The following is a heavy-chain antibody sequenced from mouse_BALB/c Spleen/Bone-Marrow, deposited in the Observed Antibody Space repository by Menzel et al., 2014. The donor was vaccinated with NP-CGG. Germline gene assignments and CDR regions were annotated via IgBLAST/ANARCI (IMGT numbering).Heavy chain of an antibody. CDR2: ISSGGTYT. D-gene: IGHD2-4*01. J-gene: IGHJ2*01. CDR3: ARRRDYDYFDY. V-gene: IGHV5-6*01. CDR1: GFTFSNYG. Sequence: EVQLQQSGGDLVKPGGSLKPSCAASGFTFSNYGMSWVRQIPDKRLEWVATISSGGTYTFCPDSVKGRFTISRDNTKNTLTLQMTSLKSEDTAMYYCARRRDYDYFDYWGQGTTLTVSS.